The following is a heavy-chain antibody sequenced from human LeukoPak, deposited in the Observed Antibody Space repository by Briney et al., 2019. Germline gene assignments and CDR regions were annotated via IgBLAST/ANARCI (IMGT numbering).Heavy chain of an antibody. V-gene: IGHV3-48*01. CDR3: ARDPGVPAFDP. D-gene: IGHD2-2*01. CDR1: GFTFSSYS. Sequence: GGSLRLSCAASGFTFSSYSMNWVRQAPGQGLEWVSYISSSSSTIYYADSVKGRFTISRDNAKNSLYLQMNSLRAEDTAVYYCARDPGVPAFDPWGQGTVVTVSS. J-gene: IGHJ5*02. CDR2: ISSSSSTI.